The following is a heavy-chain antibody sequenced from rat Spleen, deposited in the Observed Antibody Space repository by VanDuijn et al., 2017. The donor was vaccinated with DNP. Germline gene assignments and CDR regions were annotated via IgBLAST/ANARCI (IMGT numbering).Heavy chain of an antibody. CDR2: IIHTGGVT. V-gene: IGHV5S23*01. J-gene: IGHJ2*01. D-gene: IGHD1-9*01. CDR1: GFTFSDFG. CDR3: ARHPRYGYKEDYFDY. Sequence: EVQLVESGGDLVQPGRSLKLSCAASGFTFSDFGMAWVRQTPTKGLEWVASIIHTGGVTYHRDSVKGRFTISRDNAKSSLYLQLNTLKSEDTATYYCARHPRYGYKEDYFDYCGQGVMVTVSS.